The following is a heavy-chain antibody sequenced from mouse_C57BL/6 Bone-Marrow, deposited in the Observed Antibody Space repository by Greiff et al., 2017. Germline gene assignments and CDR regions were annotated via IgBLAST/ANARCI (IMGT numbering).Heavy chain of an antibody. D-gene: IGHD1-1*01. CDR3: ARLGTTVGLDV. CDR1: GFTFSSYG. J-gene: IGHJ1*03. V-gene: IGHV5-6*01. Sequence: EVKLVESGGDLVKPGGSLKLSCAASGFTFSSYGMSWVRKTPDKRLEWVATISSGGSYTSYPDSVKGRFTISRDNAKNTLYLQRSSLKCGDTAMDYCARLGTTVGLDVWGTGTTVTVSS. CDR2: ISSGGSYT.